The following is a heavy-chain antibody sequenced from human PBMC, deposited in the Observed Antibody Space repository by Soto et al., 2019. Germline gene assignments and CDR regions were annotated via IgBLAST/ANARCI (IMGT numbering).Heavy chain of an antibody. V-gene: IGHV3-23*01. Sequence: PGGSLRLSCAASGVTFGSYAMSWVRQAPGKGLEWVSAISGSGGSTYYAASVKGRFTISRDNSKNTLYLQMNSLRAEDTAVYYCSGGFTIFGVVTNAFDIRGQGTMVTVSS. J-gene: IGHJ3*02. CDR1: GVTFGSYA. CDR2: ISGSGGST. CDR3: SGGFTIFGVVTNAFDI. D-gene: IGHD3-3*01.